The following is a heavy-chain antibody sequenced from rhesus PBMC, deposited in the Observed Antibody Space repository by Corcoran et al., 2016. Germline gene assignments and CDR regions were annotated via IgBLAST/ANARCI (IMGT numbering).Heavy chain of an antibody. CDR2: IYGSGGAT. Sequence: QVQLQESGPGLVKPSETLSLTCAVSGGSICDDYYWSWIRQPPGKGLEWIGYIYGSGGATHYHPSLKNRVTMSIATSKNQFSLKLSAVTAAGTAVYYCARAYSSGWSVRENSLDVWGRGVLVTVSS. J-gene: IGHJ5-2*02. CDR1: GGSICDDYY. D-gene: IGHD6S26*01. CDR3: ARAYSSGWSVRENSLDV. V-gene: IGHV4-106*01.